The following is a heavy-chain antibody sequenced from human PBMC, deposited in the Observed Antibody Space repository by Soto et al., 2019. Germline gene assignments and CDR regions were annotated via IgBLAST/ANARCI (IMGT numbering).Heavy chain of an antibody. CDR3: ATTGYYGSGTTFRVDY. J-gene: IGHJ4*02. CDR1: GYTFTGYY. Sequence: ASVKVSCKASGYTFTGYYVHWVRQAPGQGLEWMGWINPNSGGTIYPQKFQGRVTMTRDTSISTAYMELSSLRFDDTAMYYCATTGYYGSGTTFRVDYWGQGTLVTVSS. D-gene: IGHD3-10*01. V-gene: IGHV1-2*02. CDR2: INPNSGGT.